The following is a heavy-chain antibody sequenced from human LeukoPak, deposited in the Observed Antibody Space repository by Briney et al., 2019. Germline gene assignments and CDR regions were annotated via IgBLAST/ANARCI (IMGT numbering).Heavy chain of an antibody. J-gene: IGHJ4*02. V-gene: IGHV3-23*01. CDR2: ISGSGANT. Sequence: GGSLRLSCAASGFTFGSYWMTWVRQAPGKGLEWVSGISGSGANTYNGDYVKGRFTISRDNSKNTLYLQMNSLRAEDTAIYYCAKDPLDYWGQGTLVPVPS. CDR1: GFTFGSYW. CDR3: AKDPLDY.